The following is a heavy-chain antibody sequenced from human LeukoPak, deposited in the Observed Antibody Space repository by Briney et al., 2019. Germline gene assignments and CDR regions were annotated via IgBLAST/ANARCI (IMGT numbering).Heavy chain of an antibody. Sequence: PSETLSLTCTVSGGSISSSSYYWGWIRQPPGKGLEWIGSIYYSGSTYYNPSLKSRVTISVDTSKNQFSLKLSSVTAADTAVYYCARRVGYCNSNGCPPFDYWGQGTLVTVSS. J-gene: IGHJ4*02. CDR2: IYYSGST. D-gene: IGHD2/OR15-2a*01. CDR3: ARRVGYCNSNGCPPFDY. CDR1: GGSISSSSYY. V-gene: IGHV4-39*07.